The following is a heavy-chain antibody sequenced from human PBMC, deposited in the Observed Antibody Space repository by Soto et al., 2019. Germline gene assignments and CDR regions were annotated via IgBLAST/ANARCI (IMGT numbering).Heavy chain of an antibody. CDR2: ISTSGSHI. CDR3: ASQPHWARPFES. J-gene: IGHJ4*02. D-gene: IGHD7-27*01. Sequence: GGSLRLSCVGSGFLFRNYEMNWVRQAPGKGLEWLSHISTSGSHISDADSVKGRFTISRDNTKHTLCLQMNSLRAEDTAVYYCASQPHWARPFESWGQGTLVTVS. V-gene: IGHV3-48*03. CDR1: GFLFRNYE.